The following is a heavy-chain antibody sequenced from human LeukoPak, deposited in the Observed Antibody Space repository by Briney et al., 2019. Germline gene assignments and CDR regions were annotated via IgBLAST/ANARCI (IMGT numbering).Heavy chain of an antibody. D-gene: IGHD2-15*01. Sequence: GASVKVSCKASGGTFSSYAISWVRQAPGQGLEWMGGIIPIFGTANYAQKFQGRVTITADESTSTAYMELSSLRSEDTAVYYCARDNRDIVVVVAATGYYYGMDVWGQGTTVTVSS. CDR2: IIPIFGTA. CDR3: ARDNRDIVVVVAATGYYYGMDV. CDR1: GGTFSSYA. J-gene: IGHJ6*02. V-gene: IGHV1-69*13.